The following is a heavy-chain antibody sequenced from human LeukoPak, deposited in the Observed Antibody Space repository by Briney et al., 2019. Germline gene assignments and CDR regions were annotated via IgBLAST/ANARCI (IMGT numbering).Heavy chain of an antibody. J-gene: IGHJ4*02. CDR3: ARAPIRMLRGVTPSFDY. D-gene: IGHD3-10*01. V-gene: IGHV3-72*01. CDR2: IRNRANRYDT. CDR1: GFTFSDHY. Sequence: GGSLRLSCAASGFTFSDHYMDWVRQAPAKGGEWVGRIRNRANRYDTQYAASVKGIFTISRDDSTNSLYLQMNSLKTEDTAVYHCARAPIRMLRGVTPSFDYWGQGTLVTVSS.